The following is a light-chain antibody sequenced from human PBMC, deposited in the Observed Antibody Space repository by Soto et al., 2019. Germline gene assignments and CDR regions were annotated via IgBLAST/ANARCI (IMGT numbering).Light chain of an antibody. CDR3: QQSYS. V-gene: IGKV1-39*01. J-gene: IGKJ4*01. CDR1: QSISSY. CDR2: AAS. Sequence: DIQMTQSPSSLSVSVGDRVTITCRASQSISSYLNWYQQKPGKAPKLLIYAASSLQSGVPSRFSGSGSGTDFTLTISSLQPEDFATYYCQQSYSFGGGTKVEIK.